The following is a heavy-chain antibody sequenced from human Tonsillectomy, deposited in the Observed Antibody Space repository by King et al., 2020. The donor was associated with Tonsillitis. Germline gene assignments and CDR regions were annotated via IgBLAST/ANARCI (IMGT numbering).Heavy chain of an antibody. CDR1: GFTFITYS. CDR3: AREGRNGRREEFDP. D-gene: IGHD2-8*01. CDR2: ISYDSNYI. J-gene: IGHJ5*02. Sequence: QLVQSGGGLVKPGGSLRLSCAASGFTFITYSMNWVRQAPGKGLEWVSSISYDSNYIYYADSVKGRFTISRDNAKNSLYLQMNSLRAEDTAVYYCAREGRNGRREEFDPWGQGTLVTVSS. V-gene: IGHV3-21*01.